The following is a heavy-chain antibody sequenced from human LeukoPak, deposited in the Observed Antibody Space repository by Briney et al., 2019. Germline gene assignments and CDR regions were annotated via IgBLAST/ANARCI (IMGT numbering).Heavy chain of an antibody. CDR1: GFTFSSYG. D-gene: IGHD2-15*01. Sequence: GGTLRLSCAASGFTFSSYGMNWVRQAPGKGLEWVSGISGSGGRTYYADSVKGRFTISRDNSKNTLYLQMNSLRAEDTAVYYCAKAARYCSGGSCYSHNFDYWGQGTLVTVSS. CDR3: AKAARYCSGGSCYSHNFDY. J-gene: IGHJ4*02. V-gene: IGHV3-23*01. CDR2: ISGSGGRT.